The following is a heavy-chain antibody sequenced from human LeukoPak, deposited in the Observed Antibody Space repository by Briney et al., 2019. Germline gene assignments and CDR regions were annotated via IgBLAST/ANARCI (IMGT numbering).Heavy chain of an antibody. V-gene: IGHV3-23*01. CDR3: AKDLFGGPARAYFDY. CDR2: ISGSGIHA. Sequence: GGSLRLSCAASGFTFSIYPLTWVRQAPGKGLEWVSSISGSGIHAYYSNSVEGRFITPRDNSKNTLFLQMNSLRADDTAVYYCAKDLFGGPARAYFDYWGQGALVTVSS. J-gene: IGHJ4*02. D-gene: IGHD3-16*01. CDR1: GFTFSIYP.